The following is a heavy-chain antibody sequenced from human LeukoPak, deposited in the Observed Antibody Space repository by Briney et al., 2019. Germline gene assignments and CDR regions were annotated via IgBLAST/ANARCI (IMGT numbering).Heavy chain of an antibody. CDR2: IKQDGSIQ. D-gene: IGHD3-22*01. CDR3: ASSYDSSGCD. CDR1: VFTFSSFW. V-gene: IGHV3-7*01. J-gene: IGHJ4*02. Sequence: GGSLRLSCTASVFTFSSFWMAWVRQAPGKGLEWVGNIKQDGSIQYYGDSVKGRFTISRDNAKNSLYLQMHNLRAEDTALYYCASSYDSSGCDWGQGTLVTVSS.